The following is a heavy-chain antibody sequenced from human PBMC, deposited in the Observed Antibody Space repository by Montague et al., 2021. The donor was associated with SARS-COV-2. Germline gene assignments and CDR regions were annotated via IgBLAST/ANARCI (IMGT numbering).Heavy chain of an antibody. CDR1: GGSISSSSYY. D-gene: IGHD1-26*01. Sequence: SETLSLTCAVSGGSISSSSYYWGWIRRPPGKGLEWIGSIHYSGSTYYNPSLKSRVSISVDTSKNQFSLQLSSVTAADTAVYYCARLWDTVYYYYGMDVWGQGTTVTVSS. CDR3: ARLWDTVYYYYGMDV. V-gene: IGHV4-39*01. J-gene: IGHJ6*02. CDR2: IHYSGST.